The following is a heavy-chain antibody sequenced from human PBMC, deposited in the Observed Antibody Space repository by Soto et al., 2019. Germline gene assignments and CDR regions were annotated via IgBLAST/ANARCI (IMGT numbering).Heavy chain of an antibody. Sequence: QVQLQESGPGLVKPSVTLFLTCTVSGVPIRTYNWDWIRQPPGKELEWMGYTHYSGNSNDHPSLKSRVTITLDTSRNQFSLKLSSVTAADTAIYYCARHTVTIRAGFDYWGQGALVTVSS. CDR1: GVPIRTYN. D-gene: IGHD4-17*01. J-gene: IGHJ4*02. CDR2: THYSGNS. CDR3: ARHTVTIRAGFDY. V-gene: IGHV4-59*01.